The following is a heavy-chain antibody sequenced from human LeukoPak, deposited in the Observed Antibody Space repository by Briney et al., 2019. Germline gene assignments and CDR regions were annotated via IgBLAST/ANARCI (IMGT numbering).Heavy chain of an antibody. CDR1: GYTFTSYG. J-gene: IGHJ6*02. Sequence: WASVKVSCKASGYTFTSYGISWVRQAPGQRLEWMGWINAGNGNTKSSQKFQGRVTITRDTSASTAYMELSSLRSEDTAVYYCARTTASTYYGMDVWGQGTTVTVSS. CDR2: INAGNGNT. V-gene: IGHV1-3*01. CDR3: ARTTASTYYGMDV. D-gene: IGHD4-11*01.